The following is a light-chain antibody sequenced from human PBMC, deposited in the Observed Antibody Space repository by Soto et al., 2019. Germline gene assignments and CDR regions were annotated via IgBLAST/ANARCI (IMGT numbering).Light chain of an antibody. V-gene: IGKV1-5*01. Sequence: DIQLTQSPSTLSASVGDRVTITCRASQSISSWLAWYQQKPGKAPDLLISDASRLESGVLSRFSGGGSGTEFTLTISDLQPDDFATYYCQQYKSYSPRTFGQGTKVEIK. J-gene: IGKJ1*01. CDR3: QQYKSYSPRT. CDR1: QSISSW. CDR2: DAS.